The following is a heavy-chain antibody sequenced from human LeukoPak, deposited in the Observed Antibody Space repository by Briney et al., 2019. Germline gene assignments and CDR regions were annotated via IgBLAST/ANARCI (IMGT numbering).Heavy chain of an antibody. D-gene: IGHD3-9*01. J-gene: IGHJ4*02. CDR2: IYSGGST. CDR3: SGGYDILTGNDY. CDR1: EFSVGSNY. V-gene: IGHV3-66*02. Sequence: GGSLRLSCAASEFSVGSNYMTWVRQAPGKGLEWVSLIYSGGSTYYADSVKGRFTISRDNSKNTLYLQMNSLRAEDTAVYYCSGGYDILTGNDYWGQGTLVTVSS.